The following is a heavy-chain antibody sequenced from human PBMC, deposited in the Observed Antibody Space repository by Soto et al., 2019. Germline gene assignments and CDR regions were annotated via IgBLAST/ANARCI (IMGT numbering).Heavy chain of an antibody. CDR3: ASRYSSGWWAGYGMDV. CDR1: GYSFTSYW. CDR2: IDPSDSYT. D-gene: IGHD6-19*01. V-gene: IGHV5-10-1*01. J-gene: IGHJ6*02. Sequence: PGESLKISCKGSGYSFTSYWISWVRQMPGKGLEWMGRIDPSDSYTNYSPSFQGHVTISADKSISTAYLQWSSLKASDTAMYYCASRYSSGWWAGYGMDVWGQGTAVTVSS.